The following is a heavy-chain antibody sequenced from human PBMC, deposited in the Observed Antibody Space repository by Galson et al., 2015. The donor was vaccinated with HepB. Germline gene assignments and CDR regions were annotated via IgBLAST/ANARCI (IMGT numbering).Heavy chain of an antibody. Sequence: SLRLSCAASGFTFSSYGMHWVRQAPGTGLEWVAVISYDGSNKYYADSVKGRFTISRDNSKNTLYLQMNSLRAEDTAVYYCARGSPRWYGEGNGDAFDIWGQGTMVTVSS. CDR1: GFTFSSYG. J-gene: IGHJ3*02. CDR3: ARGSPRWYGEGNGDAFDI. V-gene: IGHV3-30*19. D-gene: IGHD6-13*01. CDR2: ISYDGSNK.